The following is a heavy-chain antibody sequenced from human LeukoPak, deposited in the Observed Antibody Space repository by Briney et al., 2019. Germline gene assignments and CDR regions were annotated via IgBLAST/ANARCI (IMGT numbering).Heavy chain of an antibody. Sequence: SVKVSCKASGGTFSSYAISWVRQAPGQGLEWMGGIIPIFGTANYAQKLQGRVTMTTDTSTSTAYMELRSLRSDDTAVYYCARDPYVSGAFDIWGQGTMVTVSS. CDR3: ARDPYVSGAFDI. CDR1: GGTFSSYA. V-gene: IGHV1-69*05. CDR2: IIPIFGTA. J-gene: IGHJ3*02. D-gene: IGHD3-10*01.